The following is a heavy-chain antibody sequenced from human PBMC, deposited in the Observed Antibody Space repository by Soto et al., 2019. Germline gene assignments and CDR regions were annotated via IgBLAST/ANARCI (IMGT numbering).Heavy chain of an antibody. CDR1: GFTFSSYA. V-gene: IGHV3-30-3*01. CDR3: AREFKWCMLILPCNYYYGMDV. J-gene: IGHJ6*02. D-gene: IGHD2-8*01. CDR2: ISYDGSNK. Sequence: HPGGSLRLSCAASGFTFSSYAMHWVRQAPGKGLEWVAVISYDGSNKYYADSVKGRFTISRDNSKNTLYLQMNSLRAGDTAVYYCAREFKWCMLILPCNYYYGMDVWGQGTTVTVSS.